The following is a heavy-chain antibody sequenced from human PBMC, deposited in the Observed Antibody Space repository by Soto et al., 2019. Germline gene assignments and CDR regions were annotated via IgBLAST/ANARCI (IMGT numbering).Heavy chain of an antibody. J-gene: IGHJ6*02. CDR2: INHRMTS. V-gene: IGHV4-34*01. Sequence: SETLSLTCTVYGGSFSGFSWNWIRQPPRKGLECIGEINHRMTSNYHPSLKSRVTMLPDTSKNHFSLKLTSVTAADTAVYYCASVAESGTPLRAAYYYSGMDVWGQGTTVTVSS. CDR1: GGSFSGFS. CDR3: ASVAESGTPLRAAYYYSGMDV. D-gene: IGHD1-1*01.